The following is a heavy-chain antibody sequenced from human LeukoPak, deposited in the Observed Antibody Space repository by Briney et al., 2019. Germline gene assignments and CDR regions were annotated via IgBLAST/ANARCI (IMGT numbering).Heavy chain of an antibody. CDR2: ISAYNGNT. CDR1: GYTFTSYG. J-gene: IGHJ4*02. CDR3: ARVSPPPWFGEFNLAE. V-gene: IGHV1-18*01. Sequence: GASVKVSCKASGYTFTSYGISWVRQAPGQGLEWMGWISAYNGNTNYAQKLQGRVTMTTDTSTSTAYMELRSLRSDDTAVYYCARVSPPPWFGEFNLAEWGQGTLVTVSS. D-gene: IGHD3-10*01.